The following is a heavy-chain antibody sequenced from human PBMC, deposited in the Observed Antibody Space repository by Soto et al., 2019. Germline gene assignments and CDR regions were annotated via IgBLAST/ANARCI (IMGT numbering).Heavy chain of an antibody. D-gene: IGHD3-9*01. CDR3: AGLTIVTLYFAH. J-gene: IGHJ1*01. Sequence: VGSLRLSCVFSGLTFNEYYMSWIRQAPGKGLEWIAYISTGAINIYYADSVKGRFTISRDNAKNSLYLEMNNLRGEDTAVYYWAGLTIVTLYFAHWGQGTVFTV. V-gene: IGHV3-11*01. CDR2: ISTGAINI. CDR1: GLTFNEYY.